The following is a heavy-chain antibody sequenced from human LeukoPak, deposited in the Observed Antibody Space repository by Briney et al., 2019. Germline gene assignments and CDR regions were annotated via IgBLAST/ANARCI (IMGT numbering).Heavy chain of an antibody. CDR3: ARAKPKNMVRGLIMRRESRYYFDY. Sequence: PGGSLRLSCAASGFTFSSYSMNWVRQAQGKGLEWVSSINSSSSYIYYADSVKGRFTISRDNSKSTLYIQMNSLRAEDTAVYYCARAKPKNMVRGLIMRRESRYYFDYWGQGTLVTVSS. V-gene: IGHV3-21*04. CDR2: INSSSSYI. D-gene: IGHD3-10*01. CDR1: GFTFSSYS. J-gene: IGHJ4*02.